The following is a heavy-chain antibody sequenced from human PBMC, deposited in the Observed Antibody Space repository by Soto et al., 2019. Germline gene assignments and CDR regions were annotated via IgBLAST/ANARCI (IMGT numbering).Heavy chain of an antibody. V-gene: IGHV5-51*01. CDR1: GYSFTSYW. D-gene: IGHD3-9*01. CDR3: ARHSSYTKYDILTGYFFL. J-gene: IGHJ4*02. Sequence: PGESLKISCKGSGYSFTSYWIGWVRQMPGKGLEWMGIIYPGDSDTRYSPSFQGQVTISADTSISTAYLQWSSLKASDTAMYYCARHSSYTKYDILTGYFFLWGQGTLVTVSS. CDR2: IYPGDSDT.